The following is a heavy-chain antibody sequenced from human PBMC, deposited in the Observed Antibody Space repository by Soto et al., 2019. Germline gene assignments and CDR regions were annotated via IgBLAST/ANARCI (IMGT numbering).Heavy chain of an antibody. CDR1: GYSFSDNQ. Sequence: ASVTVSCKASGYSFSDNQIHWLRRAPGQGLEWMGRINPKSDDTNYAQKFQGRVTMTRDTSIDTAYLELTGLTSDDTAIYYCARKHSLDYIRWGLDPWGQGTLVTVSS. V-gene: IGHV1-2*02. CDR2: INPKSDDT. J-gene: IGHJ5*02. D-gene: IGHD4-4*01. CDR3: ARKHSLDYIRWGLDP.